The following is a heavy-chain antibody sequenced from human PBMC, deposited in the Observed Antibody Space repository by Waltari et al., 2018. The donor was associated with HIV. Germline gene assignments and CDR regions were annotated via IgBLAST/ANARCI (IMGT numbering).Heavy chain of an antibody. V-gene: IGHV1-69*08. Sequence: VPLVQSGAEVKTPRSSVMVSCQAPGRAFVRHPSNWVRQAPGQGLEWMGMAIPMFGTTNYARKCHGRVTITADKSTTTAYMELNGLRIDDTAVYYCASARETMGVDFDSWGQGTLVTV. CDR2: AIPMFGTT. CDR1: GRAFVRHP. J-gene: IGHJ5*01. D-gene: IGHD3-10*01. CDR3: ASARETMGVDFDS.